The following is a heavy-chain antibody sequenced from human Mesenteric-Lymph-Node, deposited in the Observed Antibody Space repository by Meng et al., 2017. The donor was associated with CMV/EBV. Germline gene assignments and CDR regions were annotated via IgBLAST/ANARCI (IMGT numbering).Heavy chain of an antibody. CDR1: GGSFSGYY. CDR3: ARRNLYYFDY. CDR2: INHSGST. J-gene: IGHJ4*02. Sequence: GPLRLSCAVYGGSFSGYYWSWVRQPPGKGLEWIGEINHSGSTNYNPSLKSRIIMSVDTSKNQFSLELSSVTAADTAFYYCARRNLYYFDYWGQGTLVTVSS. V-gene: IGHV4-34*10.